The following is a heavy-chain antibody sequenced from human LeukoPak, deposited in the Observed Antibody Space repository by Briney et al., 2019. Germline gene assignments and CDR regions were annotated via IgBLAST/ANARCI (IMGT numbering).Heavy chain of an antibody. CDR2: IKQDETEK. Sequence: GGSPRLSCTASGFTFSNFWMGWVRQAPGKGLEWVANIKQDETEKFYLGSVQGRFTISRDNSKSTLCLQMNSLRAEDTAVYYCAKQLGYCSDGSCYFPYWGRGTLVTVSS. CDR1: GFTFSNFW. V-gene: IGHV3-7*03. CDR3: AKQLGYCSDGSCYFPY. D-gene: IGHD2-15*01. J-gene: IGHJ4*02.